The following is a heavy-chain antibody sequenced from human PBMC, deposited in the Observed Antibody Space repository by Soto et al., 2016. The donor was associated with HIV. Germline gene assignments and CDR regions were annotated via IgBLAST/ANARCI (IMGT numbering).Heavy chain of an antibody. Sequence: VQLQESGPGLVKPSETLSLTCTVSGVSISSYYWSWIRQPPGKGLEWIGYIYYSGSTNYNPSLKSRVTISVDTSKNQFSLKLSSVTAADTAVYYCAVTMVRGVIDYWGQGTLVTVSS. V-gene: IGHV4-59*01. J-gene: IGHJ4*02. CDR3: AVTMVRGVIDY. CDR1: GVSISSYY. D-gene: IGHD3-10*01. CDR2: IYYSGST.